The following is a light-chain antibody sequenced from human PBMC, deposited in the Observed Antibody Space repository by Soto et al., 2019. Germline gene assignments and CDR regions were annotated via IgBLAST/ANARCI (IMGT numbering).Light chain of an antibody. V-gene: IGKV1-5*03. CDR1: ENINKW. CDR3: QQYKTFPWT. J-gene: IGKJ1*01. Sequence: DIQMTQSPSTLSAFVGDRVTITCRASENINKWLAWYQQKPGKAPKLLINKASNLESGVPSRFSGSGSGAELTLTISSLQPDDFATYNCQQYKTFPWTFGQGTKVEI. CDR2: KAS.